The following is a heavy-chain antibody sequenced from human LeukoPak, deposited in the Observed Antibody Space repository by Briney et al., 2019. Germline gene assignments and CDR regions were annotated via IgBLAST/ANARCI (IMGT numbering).Heavy chain of an antibody. V-gene: IGHV1-2*06. CDR1: GYTFTGYY. J-gene: IGHJ3*02. D-gene: IGHD2-8*01. CDR3: ASSIGYWTNGVCWGAFDI. Sequence: AAVKVSCMASGYTFTGYYMHWVRQAPGQGLEWMGRINPNSGGTNYAQKFQGRVTMTRDTSISTAYMELSRLRSDDTAVYYCASSIGYWTNGVCWGAFDIWGQGTMVTVSS. CDR2: INPNSGGT.